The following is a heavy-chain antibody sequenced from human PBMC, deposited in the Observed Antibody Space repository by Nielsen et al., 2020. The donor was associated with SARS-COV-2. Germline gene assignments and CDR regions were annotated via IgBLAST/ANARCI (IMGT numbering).Heavy chain of an antibody. CDR2: ISSSSSYI. Sequence: GGSLRLSCAASGFTFSSYSMNWVRQAPGKGLEWVSSISSSSSYIYYADSVKGRFTISRDNAKNSLYLQMNSLRVEDTAIYYCARGKYYDLLNGYLKWFDLWGQGTLVTVSS. CDR3: ARGKYYDLLNGYLKWFDL. J-gene: IGHJ5*02. D-gene: IGHD3-9*01. CDR1: GFTFSSYS. V-gene: IGHV3-21*01.